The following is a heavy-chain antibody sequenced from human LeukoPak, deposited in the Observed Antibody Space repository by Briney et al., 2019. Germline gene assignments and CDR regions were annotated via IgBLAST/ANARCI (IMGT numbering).Heavy chain of an antibody. V-gene: IGHV4-34*01. CDR2: INHSGNT. Sequence: SETLSLTCAVYGGSFTGLYWSWIRQPPGTGLEWSGEINHSGNTKYNPSLKSRVTMSVDTSKNQFSLKLTSVTAADTAVYYCARGSRMTNVGVLNAGDYWGQGTLVSVSS. CDR3: ARGSRMTNVGVLNAGDY. CDR1: GGSFTGLY. D-gene: IGHD3-3*01. J-gene: IGHJ4*02.